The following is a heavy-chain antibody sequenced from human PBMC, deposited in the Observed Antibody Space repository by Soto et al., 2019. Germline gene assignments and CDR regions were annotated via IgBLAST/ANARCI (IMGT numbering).Heavy chain of an antibody. D-gene: IGHD5-12*01. CDR3: ATSYDSGFDP. Sequence: GASVKVSCKASGGTFSSYAISWVRQAPGQGLEWMGWISVNNGNTNYAPKFQGRVTMTTDTSTSTAYMELRSLRSDDTAVYYCATSYDSGFDPWGQGTLVTVSS. CDR2: ISVNNGNT. J-gene: IGHJ5*02. CDR1: GGTFSSYA. V-gene: IGHV1-18*01.